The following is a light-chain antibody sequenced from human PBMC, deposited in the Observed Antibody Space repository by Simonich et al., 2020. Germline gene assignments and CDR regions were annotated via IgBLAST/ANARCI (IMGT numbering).Light chain of an antibody. CDR3: MQGTHWPPT. V-gene: IGKV2-29*03. J-gene: IGKJ4*01. Sequence: DIVMTQTPLSLSVTPGQPASISCKSSQSLLHSDGKTYLYWYLPKPGQSPQLLIYEVSNRCSGVPDRFSGSGSGTDFTLKISRVEAEDVGVYYCMQGTHWPPTFGGGTKVEIK. CDR2: EVS. CDR1: QSLLHSDGKTY.